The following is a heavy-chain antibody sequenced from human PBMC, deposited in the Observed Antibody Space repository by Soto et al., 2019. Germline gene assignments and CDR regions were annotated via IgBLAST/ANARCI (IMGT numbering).Heavy chain of an antibody. Sequence: QVQLQESGPGLVKPSQTLSLTCSVSGGSISSGYYYWNWIRQYPGKGLEWIGYIYHSGITYYNPCLKSRVTITVDTSKNQFSLKLRAVTAADTAVYYCARDPGVMAGGGYGMDVWGQGTTVTVSS. CDR3: ARDPGVMAGGGYGMDV. CDR2: IYHSGIT. D-gene: IGHD3-16*01. V-gene: IGHV4-31*03. CDR1: GGSISSGYYY. J-gene: IGHJ6*02.